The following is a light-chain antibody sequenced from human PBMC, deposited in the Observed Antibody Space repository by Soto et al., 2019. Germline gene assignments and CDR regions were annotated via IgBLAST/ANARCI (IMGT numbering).Light chain of an antibody. CDR1: SSDVGSYNL. J-gene: IGLJ1*01. V-gene: IGLV2-23*01. Sequence: QSALTQPASVSGSPGQSITISCTGTSSDVGSYNLVSWYQQHPGKAPKLMIYEGSKRPSGVSNRFSGSKSGNTASLTISGLQAEDEADYYCCSYAGSSTSYVFGTGTKLNVL. CDR3: CSYAGSSTSYV. CDR2: EGS.